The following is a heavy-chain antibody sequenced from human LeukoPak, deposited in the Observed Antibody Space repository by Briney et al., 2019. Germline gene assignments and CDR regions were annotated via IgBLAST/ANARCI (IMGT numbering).Heavy chain of an antibody. CDR3: ARSLYYGDDDNYFDY. D-gene: IGHD3-3*01. CDR2: ISKSGNNI. J-gene: IGHJ4*02. V-gene: IGHV3-48*03. CDR1: GFTYRSYE. Sequence: GGSLRFSCAGSGFTYRSYEMNWVRQAPGKGLEWVAYISKSGNNIYYGDSVKGRFTISRDNAKNSLYLQMNSLRAEATAVYYCARSLYYGDDDNYFDYWGQGTLVTVSS.